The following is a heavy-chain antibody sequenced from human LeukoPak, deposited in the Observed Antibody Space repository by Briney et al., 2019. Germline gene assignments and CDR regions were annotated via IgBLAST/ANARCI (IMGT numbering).Heavy chain of an antibody. D-gene: IGHD3-10*01. CDR1: GGSISSYY. Sequence: SETLSLTCTVSGGSISSYYWSWIRQPPGKGLEWIGYIYYSGSTNYNPSLKSRVTISVDTSKNQFSLKLSSVTAADTAVYYCASHLVGITMVRGPTDYWGQGTLVTVSS. CDR2: IYYSGST. V-gene: IGHV4-59*12. CDR3: ASHLVGITMVRGPTDY. J-gene: IGHJ4*02.